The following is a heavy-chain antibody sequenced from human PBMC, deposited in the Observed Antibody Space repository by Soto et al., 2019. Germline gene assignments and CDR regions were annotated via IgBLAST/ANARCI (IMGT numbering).Heavy chain of an antibody. Sequence: SETLSLTCIVSGGSISDNYLSWIRQPPGKGLEWIGYIYYSGSTNYNPSLKGRITISVDTSRNQFSLKLSSVTAADTAVYYCAGHTVTTEEAYYYYMDVWGKGTTVTVSS. CDR1: GGSISDNY. D-gene: IGHD4-17*01. CDR2: IYYSGST. V-gene: IGHV4-59*08. J-gene: IGHJ6*03. CDR3: AGHTVTTEEAYYYYMDV.